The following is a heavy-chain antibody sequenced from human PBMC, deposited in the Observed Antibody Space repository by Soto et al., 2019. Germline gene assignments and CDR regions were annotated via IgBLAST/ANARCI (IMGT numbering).Heavy chain of an antibody. CDR3: ARSPMGYKQFFDY. CDR2: VSGSGAYT. J-gene: IGHJ4*02. CDR1: GFTFNNFA. V-gene: IGHV3-23*01. Sequence: PGGFLRLSCAASGFTFNNFAMTWVRQVPGKGLEWVSTVSGSGAYTYYADSVKGRFTISRDNSKNTLSLQLNSLRAEDTAVYYCARSPMGYKQFFDYWGQGSPVTVSS. D-gene: IGHD2-8*01.